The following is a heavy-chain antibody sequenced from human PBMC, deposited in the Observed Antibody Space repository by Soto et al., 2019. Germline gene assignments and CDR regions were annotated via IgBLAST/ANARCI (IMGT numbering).Heavy chain of an antibody. Sequence: QVQLVQSGAEVKKPGASVKVSCKTSGYTFTNFGLSWVRQAPGQGLEWMGWISAYNGNTNYAQNFQGRVTITTDATTSTAYKDMRSPRSDDAPVYYCARGGTPINYCGQGTLVTASS. CDR3: ARGGTPINY. D-gene: IGHD3-16*01. CDR2: ISAYNGNT. J-gene: IGHJ4*02. CDR1: GYTFTNFG. V-gene: IGHV1-18*01.